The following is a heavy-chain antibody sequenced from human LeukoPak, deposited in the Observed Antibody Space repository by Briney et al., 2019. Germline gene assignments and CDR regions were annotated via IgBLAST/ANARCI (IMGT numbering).Heavy chain of an antibody. V-gene: IGHV3-74*01. J-gene: IGHJ4*02. D-gene: IGHD3-10*01. CDR2: INSDGSST. CDR3: AKAARIWFGELGDGFDY. Sequence: GGSLRLSCAASGFTFSSYWMHWVRQAPGKGLVWVSRINSDGSSTSYADSVKGRFTISRDNAKNSLYLQMNSLRAEDMALYYCAKAARIWFGELGDGFDYWGQGTLVTVSS. CDR1: GFTFSSYW.